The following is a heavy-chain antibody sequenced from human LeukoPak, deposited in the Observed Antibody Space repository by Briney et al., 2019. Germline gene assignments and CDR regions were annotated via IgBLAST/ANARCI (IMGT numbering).Heavy chain of an antibody. D-gene: IGHD4-17*01. V-gene: IGHV4-39*01. J-gene: IGHJ5*02. CDR1: GGSISGRTYY. CDR2: IYYTGSI. CDR3: ARHGRDYGDYINWFHP. Sequence: PSETLSLTCTGSGGSISGRTYYWGWIRQPPGTGLVRVGSIYYTGSIYDNPPLKSLVPISVGTAKNQFSLHLNSVTAADTAVYYCARHGRDYGDYINWFHPWGQGTLVTVSS.